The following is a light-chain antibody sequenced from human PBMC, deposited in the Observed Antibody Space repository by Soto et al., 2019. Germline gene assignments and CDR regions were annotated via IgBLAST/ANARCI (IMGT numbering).Light chain of an antibody. V-gene: IGLV2-14*03. CDR2: HLT. J-gene: IGLJ1*01. CDR1: SSDVGAYDY. CDR3: SSLTTTSTYV. Sequence: QSALTQPASVSGSPGQSIAISCTGTSSDVGAYDYVSWYQQHPGKAPKLMIYHLTNRPSGVSDRFSGSKSGNTASLTISGLRAEDEADYYCSSLTTTSTYVFGTGTKLTVL.